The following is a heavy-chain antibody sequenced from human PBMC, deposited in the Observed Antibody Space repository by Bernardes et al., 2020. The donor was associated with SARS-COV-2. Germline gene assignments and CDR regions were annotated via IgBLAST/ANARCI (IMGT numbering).Heavy chain of an antibody. CDR2: LHYSAGT. Sequence: SETLSLTRAVSGFSISSSYFWVWLRQPPGKGLEWIGSLHYSAGTYYNPSLKSRVAIFLDTSKSQFSLSLTSVTATDTAVYYCAKTYRSGVKNAFDVWDQGTMVTVSS. D-gene: IGHD3-10*01. CDR3: AKTYRSGVKNAFDV. V-gene: IGHV4-38-2*01. J-gene: IGHJ3*01. CDR1: GFSISSSYF.